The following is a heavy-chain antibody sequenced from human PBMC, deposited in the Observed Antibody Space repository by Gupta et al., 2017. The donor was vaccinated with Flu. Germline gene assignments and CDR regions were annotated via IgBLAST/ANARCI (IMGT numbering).Heavy chain of an antibody. CDR2: IYYSGST. D-gene: IGHD3-22*01. CDR3: ARARANYYDSSGYYSFDY. CDR1: GGSISSYY. V-gene: IGHV4-59*01. Sequence: QVQLQESGPGLVKPSETLSLTCTVSGGSISSYYWSWIRQPPGKGLEWIGYIYYSGSTNYNPSLKSRVTISVDTSKNQFSLKLSSVTAADTAVYYCARARANYYDSSGYYSFDYWGQGTLVTVSS. J-gene: IGHJ4*02.